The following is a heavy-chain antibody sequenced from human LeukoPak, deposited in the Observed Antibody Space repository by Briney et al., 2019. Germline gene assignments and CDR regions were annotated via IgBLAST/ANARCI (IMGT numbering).Heavy chain of an antibody. CDR3: AGRFNRGLGTFDY. J-gene: IGHJ4*01. V-gene: IGHV4-59*01. CDR1: GGSISSYY. Sequence: PSETLSLTCTVSGGSISSYYWSWIRQPPGKGLEWIGYIYYSGSTNYNPSLKSRVTISVDTSKNQFSLKLSSVTAADTAVYYCAGRFNRGLGTFDYWGQGTLVTGSS. CDR2: IYYSGST. D-gene: IGHD1-14*01.